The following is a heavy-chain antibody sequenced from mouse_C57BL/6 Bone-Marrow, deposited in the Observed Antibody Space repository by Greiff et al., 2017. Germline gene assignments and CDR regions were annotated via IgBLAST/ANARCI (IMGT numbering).Heavy chain of an antibody. D-gene: IGHD2-3*01. CDR3: ARRGGYSVAY. Sequence: QVQLQQPGAELVKPGASVKLSCKASGYTFTSYWMHWVKQRPGQGLEWIGMIHPNSGSTNYNEKFKSKATLTVDKSSSTAYMQRSSLTSEDSAVYYCARRGGYSVAYWGQGTLVTVSA. CDR2: IHPNSGST. J-gene: IGHJ3*01. CDR1: GYTFTSYW. V-gene: IGHV1-64*01.